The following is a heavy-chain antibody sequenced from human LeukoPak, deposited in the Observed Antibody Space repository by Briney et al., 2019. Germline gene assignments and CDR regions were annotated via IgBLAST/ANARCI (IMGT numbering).Heavy chain of an antibody. Sequence: GASVKVSFKASGYTFTDYYFHWVRQAPGQGLEWMGWINPNSGGTNYAQKFQGRVTIPRDTSISTAYMDLSRLRSDDTAVYYCTRGYFDSSGFDAPFDFWGQGTLVTVSS. J-gene: IGHJ4*02. CDR3: TRGYFDSSGFDAPFDF. CDR2: INPNSGGT. CDR1: GYTFTDYY. V-gene: IGHV1-2*02. D-gene: IGHD3-22*01.